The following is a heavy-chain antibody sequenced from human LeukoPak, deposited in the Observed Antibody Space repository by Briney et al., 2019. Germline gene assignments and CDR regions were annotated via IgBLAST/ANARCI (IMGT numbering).Heavy chain of an antibody. CDR1: CGSISNYY. CDR3: ARESGYDRDFDY. V-gene: IGHV4-59*01. Sequence: SETLSLTCTVSCGSISNYYWSWILQPPGKGLEWIGYIYYSGSTNYNHSLKSRVTISVDTSKNQFSLKLSSVTAADTAVYYCARESGYDRDFDYWGQGTLVTVSS. CDR2: IYYSGST. D-gene: IGHD5-12*01. J-gene: IGHJ4*02.